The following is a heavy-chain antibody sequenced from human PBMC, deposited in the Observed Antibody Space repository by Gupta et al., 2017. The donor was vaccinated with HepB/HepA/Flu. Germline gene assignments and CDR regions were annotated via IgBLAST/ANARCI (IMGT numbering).Heavy chain of an antibody. D-gene: IGHD6-13*01. CDR3: AKDTGKGYSSILYYYYYGMDV. V-gene: IGHV3-43*02. CDR2: IRGDGGST. Sequence: EVQLVESGGGVVQPGGSLRLSCAASGFTFDDYAMHRVRQAPGKGLEWVSLIRGDGGSTYYADAVKGRFTIARDNSKNSLYLQMNSLRTEDTALYYCAKDTGKGYSSILYYYYYGMDVWVEGPTVADAS. CDR1: GFTFDDYA. J-gene: IGHJ6*02.